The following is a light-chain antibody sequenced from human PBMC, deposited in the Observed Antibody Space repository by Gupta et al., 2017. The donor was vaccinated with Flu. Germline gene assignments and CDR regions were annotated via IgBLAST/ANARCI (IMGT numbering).Light chain of an antibody. CDR1: NIETKK. CDR2: DDS. Sequence: GNNIETKKVYWDQQRPGQAPVLVIYDDSDRPSGIPERYSGSKAGNTATLTISRVGAGDEADYYCQLWDSTGDHPFVFGTGTKVTVL. CDR3: QLWDSTGDHPFV. J-gene: IGLJ1*01. V-gene: IGLV3-21*02.